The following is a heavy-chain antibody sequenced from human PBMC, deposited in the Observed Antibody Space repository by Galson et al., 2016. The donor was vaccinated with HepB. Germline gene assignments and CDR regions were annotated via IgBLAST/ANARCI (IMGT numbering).Heavy chain of an antibody. CDR3: ARDVQYAFDL. Sequence: SGYRFTRNGISWVRQAPGQGLEWIGWISANSGNTNYAQKFQGRVIMTRDTSTSTAYMELRSLRHDDTAVYYCARDVQYAFDLWGQGTVVSVSS. CDR2: ISANSGNT. CDR1: GYRFTRNG. V-gene: IGHV1-18*01. J-gene: IGHJ3*01.